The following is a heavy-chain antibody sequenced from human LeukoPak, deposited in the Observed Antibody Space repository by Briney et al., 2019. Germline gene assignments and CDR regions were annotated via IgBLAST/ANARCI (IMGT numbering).Heavy chain of an antibody. CDR2: IYYSGST. D-gene: IGHD3-10*01. CDR3: ARVSQIYGSGSYYKVFDY. CDR1: GGSISSYY. Sequence: SDTLSLTCTVSGGSISSYYWSWIRQPPGEGLEWIGYIYYSGSTNSHPSLKSRVTISVATSNNQFSRKLSAVTAADTAVYYGARVSQIYGSGSYYKVFDYWGQGSLVTVSS. V-gene: IGHV4-59*07. J-gene: IGHJ4*02.